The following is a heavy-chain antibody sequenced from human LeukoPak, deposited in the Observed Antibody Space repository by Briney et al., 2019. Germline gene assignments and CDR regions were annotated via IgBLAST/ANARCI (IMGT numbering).Heavy chain of an antibody. CDR2: INHSGST. D-gene: IGHD3-22*01. Sequence: PSETLSLTCAVYGGSFSGYYWSWIRQPPGKGLEWIGEINHSGSTNYNPSLKSRLTISVDTSKNQFSLKLSSVTAADTAVYYCARGYDSNGYIYYYYYMDVWGKGTTVTVSS. J-gene: IGHJ6*03. V-gene: IGHV4-34*01. CDR1: GGSFSGYY. CDR3: ARGYDSNGYIYYYYYMDV.